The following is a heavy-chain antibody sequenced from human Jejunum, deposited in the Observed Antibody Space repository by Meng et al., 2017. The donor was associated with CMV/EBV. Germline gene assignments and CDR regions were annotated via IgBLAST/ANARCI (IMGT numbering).Heavy chain of an antibody. Sequence: SGFSFSTYAMTWVRQAPGKGLEWVSNISGSGGGTLYYADSVKGRFTISRDNPKNTLYLQMNSLTVEDTAVYYCAKSTTNTWSTFDSWGQGSLVTVSS. V-gene: IGHV3-23*01. D-gene: IGHD1-1*01. CDR2: ISGSGGGT. CDR1: GFSFSTYA. J-gene: IGHJ4*02. CDR3: AKSTTNTWSTFDS.